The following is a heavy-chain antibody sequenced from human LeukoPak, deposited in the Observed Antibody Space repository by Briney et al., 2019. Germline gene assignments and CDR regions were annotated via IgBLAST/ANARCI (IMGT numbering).Heavy chain of an antibody. CDR2: IWYDGSNK. CDR3: AKDFANYFVRGVIVTGLDF. Sequence: GGSLRLSCAASGFTFSSYGMHWVRQAPGKGLEWVAVIWYDGSNKYYADSVKGRFTISRENCKNTALLEMNSLEARDLGVFFCAKDFANYFVRGVIVTGLDFWGQGTLVTVSS. J-gene: IGHJ4*03. CDR1: GFTFSSYG. V-gene: IGHV3-33*06. D-gene: IGHD3-10*02.